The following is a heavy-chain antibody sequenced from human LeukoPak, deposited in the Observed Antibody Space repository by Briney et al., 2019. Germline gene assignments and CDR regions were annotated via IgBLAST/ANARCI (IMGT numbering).Heavy chain of an antibody. J-gene: IGHJ4*02. CDR1: GGSISSGDYY. D-gene: IGHD2-21*01. CDR3: ARGLYFDY. Sequence: PSETLSLTCTVSGGSISSGDYYWSWIRQPPGKGLESIGYIYYRESTYYNPSLKSQVTISVDTSKNMFSLKLSSVTAADTTVYYCARGLYFDYWGQGTLVTVSS. V-gene: IGHV4-30-4*01. CDR2: IYYREST.